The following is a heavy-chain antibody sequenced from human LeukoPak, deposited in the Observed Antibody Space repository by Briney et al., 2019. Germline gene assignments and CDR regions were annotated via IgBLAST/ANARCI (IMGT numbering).Heavy chain of an antibody. J-gene: IGHJ4*02. CDR3: ARARGSSWVVVPAAIDY. CDR1: GYTFTGYY. CDR2: INPNSGGT. D-gene: IGHD2-2*02. V-gene: IGHV1-2*02. Sequence: GASVKVSCKASGYTFTGYYMHWVRQAPGQGLEWMGWINPNSGGTNYAQKFQGRVTMTRDTSISTAYMELSRLRSDDTAVYYCARARGSSWVVVPAAIDYWGQGTLVTVSS.